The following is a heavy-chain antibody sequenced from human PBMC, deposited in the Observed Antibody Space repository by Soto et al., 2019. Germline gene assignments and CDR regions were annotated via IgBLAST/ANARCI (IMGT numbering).Heavy chain of an antibody. Sequence: PGGSLRLSCAASGFTFSSYGMHWVRQAPGKGLEWVAVIWDDGSNKYYADSVKGRFTISRDNSKNTLYLQMNSLRAEDTAVYYCARDRLLWCGVPIGTYSYGMDVWGQGTTVTVSS. CDR3: ARDRLLWCGVPIGTYSYGMDV. J-gene: IGHJ6*02. D-gene: IGHD3-10*01. CDR1: GFTFSSYG. CDR2: IWDDGSNK. V-gene: IGHV3-33*01.